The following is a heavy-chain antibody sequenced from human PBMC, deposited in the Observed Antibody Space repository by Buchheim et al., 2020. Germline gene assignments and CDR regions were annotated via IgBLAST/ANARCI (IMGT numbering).Heavy chain of an antibody. CDR3: ARDREGIVVIPAAMFDY. CDR1: GFTFSNYA. Sequence: QVHLVESGGGVVQPGRSLRLSCAASGFTFSNYAIHWVRQAPGKGLEWVALISYDGSNKYYADSVKGRFTISRDNSKNTLYPQMNSLRAEDTAMYYCARDREGIVVIPAAMFDYWGQGTL. D-gene: IGHD2-2*01. V-gene: IGHV3-30*04. CDR2: ISYDGSNK. J-gene: IGHJ4*02.